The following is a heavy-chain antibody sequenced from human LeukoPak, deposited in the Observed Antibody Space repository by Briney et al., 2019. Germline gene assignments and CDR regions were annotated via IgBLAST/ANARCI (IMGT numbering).Heavy chain of an antibody. CDR1: GYTFTSYG. V-gene: IGHV1-46*01. D-gene: IGHD3-22*01. CDR3: ARHASYYDSSGYYSHFDY. Sequence: ASVKVSCKASGYTFTSYGISWVRQAPGQGLEWMGIINPSGGSTSYAQKFQGRVTMTRDTSTSTVYMELSSLRSEDTAVYYCARHASYYDSSGYYSHFDYWGQGTLVTVSS. J-gene: IGHJ4*02. CDR2: INPSGGST.